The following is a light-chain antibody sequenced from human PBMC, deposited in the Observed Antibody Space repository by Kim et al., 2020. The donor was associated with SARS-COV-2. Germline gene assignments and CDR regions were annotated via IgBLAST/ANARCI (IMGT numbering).Light chain of an antibody. CDR2: GAS. CDR3: QQYNDWPPIT. Sequence: SPGERAALSCRASQSVSINLAWYQQKPGQAPRLLIYGASTRATDIPARFSGSGSGTDFTLTISSLQSEDFAVYYCQQYNDWPPITFGQGTRLEIK. V-gene: IGKV3-15*01. J-gene: IGKJ5*01. CDR1: QSVSIN.